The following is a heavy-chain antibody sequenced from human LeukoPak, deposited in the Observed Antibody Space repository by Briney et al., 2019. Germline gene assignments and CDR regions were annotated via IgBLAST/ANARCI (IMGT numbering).Heavy chain of an antibody. CDR1: GGSISSSIYY. J-gene: IGHJ4*02. CDR2: IYYSGST. V-gene: IGHV4-39*01. CDR3: ARLIQITYFDY. Sequence: SETLSLTCTVSGGSISSSIYYWGWLRQPPGKGLEWIGSIYYSGSTYYNPSLKSRVTISVDTSKNQFSLKLNSVTAADTAVYYCARLIQITYFDYWGQGTLVTVSS. D-gene: IGHD5-24*01.